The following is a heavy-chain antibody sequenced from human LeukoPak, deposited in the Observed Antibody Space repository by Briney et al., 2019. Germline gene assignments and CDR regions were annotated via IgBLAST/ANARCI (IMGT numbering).Heavy chain of an antibody. CDR3: ARGSFSDIGHCSGGSCYLDY. CDR1: GYTFTDYY. Sequence: ASVKVSCKASGYTFTDYYMHWVRQAPGQGLEWMGWINPNSGGTNYAQKFQGRVTMTRDTSISTAYMELSRLRSEDTAVYYCARGSFSDIGHCSGGSCYLDYWGQGTLVTVSS. CDR2: INPNSGGT. J-gene: IGHJ4*02. V-gene: IGHV1-2*02. D-gene: IGHD2-15*01.